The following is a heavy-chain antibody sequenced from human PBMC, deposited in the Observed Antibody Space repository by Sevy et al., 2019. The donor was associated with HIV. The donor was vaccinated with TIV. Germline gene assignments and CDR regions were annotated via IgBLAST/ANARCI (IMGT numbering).Heavy chain of an antibody. D-gene: IGHD3-10*01. CDR1: GFTFSSYG. CDR3: AKDAPPTMVQVEGGRKGYGMDV. Sequence: GGSLRLSCAASGFTFSSYGMHWVRQAPGKGLEWVAFIRYDGSNKYYADSVTGRFTISRDNYKNTLYLQMNSLRAEDKDVYYCAKDAPPTMVQVEGGRKGYGMDVWGQGTTVTVSS. CDR2: IRYDGSNK. J-gene: IGHJ6*02. V-gene: IGHV3-30*02.